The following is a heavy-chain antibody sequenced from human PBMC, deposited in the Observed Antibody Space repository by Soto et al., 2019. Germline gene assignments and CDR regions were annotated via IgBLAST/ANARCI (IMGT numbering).Heavy chain of an antibody. V-gene: IGHV3-64*01. D-gene: IGHD2-15*01. J-gene: IGHJ3*02. Sequence: GGSLRLSCAASGFTFSSYAMHWVRQAPGKGLEYVSAISSNGGSTYYANSVKGRFTISRDNSKNTLYLQMGSLRAEDMAVYYCARHCSGGACLIWDAFDIWGQGTMVTVSS. CDR3: ARHCSGGACLIWDAFDI. CDR2: ISSNGGST. CDR1: GFTFSSYA.